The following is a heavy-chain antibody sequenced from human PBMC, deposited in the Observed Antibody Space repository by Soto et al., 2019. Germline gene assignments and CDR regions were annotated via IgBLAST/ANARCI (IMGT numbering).Heavy chain of an antibody. J-gene: IGHJ4*02. V-gene: IGHV1-18*01. CDR2: SSGYNGNT. CDR1: GYTFSSYG. Sequence: QVQLVPSGTEVKKPGASVKVSCKAPGYTFSSYGISWVRQAPGQGLEGMGWSSGYNGNTKYTQELQGRVTTTTDTSTSTAYMELRSLRSDDAAVYYCARESRGISFGSGDYWGQGTLVTVSS. D-gene: IGHD3-10*01. CDR3: ARESRGISFGSGDY.